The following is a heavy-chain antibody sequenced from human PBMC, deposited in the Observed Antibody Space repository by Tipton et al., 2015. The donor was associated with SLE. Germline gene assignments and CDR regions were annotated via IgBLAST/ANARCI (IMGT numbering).Heavy chain of an antibody. D-gene: IGHD6-19*01. CDR3: VQGQLVGIAVATDAFDI. CDR2: INHSGST. J-gene: IGHJ3*02. Sequence: LRLSCAVYGGSFSGYYWSWIRQPPGKGLEWIGEINHSGSTNYNPSLKSRVTISVDTSKNQFSLKLSSVTAADTAVYYCVQGQLVGIAVATDAFDIWGQGTMVTVSS. V-gene: IGHV4-34*01. CDR1: GGSFSGYY.